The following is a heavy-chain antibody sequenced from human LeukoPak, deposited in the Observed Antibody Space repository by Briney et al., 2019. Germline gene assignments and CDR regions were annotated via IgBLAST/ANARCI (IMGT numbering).Heavy chain of an antibody. V-gene: IGHV4-34*01. CDR1: GGSFSGYY. CDR2: INHSGST. Sequence: SETLSLTCAVYGGSFSGYYWSWIRQPPGKGLEWIGEINHSGSTNYNPSLKSRVTISVDTSKSQFSLKLSSVTAADTAVYYCARRPGGSSGWYMIWGQGTLVTVSS. D-gene: IGHD6-19*01. J-gene: IGHJ4*02. CDR3: ARRPGGSSGWYMI.